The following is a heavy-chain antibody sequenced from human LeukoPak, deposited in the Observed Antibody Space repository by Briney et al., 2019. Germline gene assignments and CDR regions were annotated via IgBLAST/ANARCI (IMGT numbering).Heavy chain of an antibody. V-gene: IGHV1-8*01. D-gene: IGHD3-3*01. CDR1: GYTFTSYD. CDR3: ARGRYDFWSGYSGSDY. Sequence: ASVKVSCKASGYTFTSYDINWVRQATGQGLEWMGWMNPNSGNTGYAQKFQGRVTMTRNTSISTAYMELSSLRSGDTAVYYCARGRYDFWSGYSGSDYWGQGTLVTVSS. CDR2: MNPNSGNT. J-gene: IGHJ4*02.